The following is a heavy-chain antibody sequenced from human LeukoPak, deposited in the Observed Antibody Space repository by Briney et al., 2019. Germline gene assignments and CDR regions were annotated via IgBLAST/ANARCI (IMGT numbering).Heavy chain of an antibody. CDR3: ASSPLTQFHFDY. CDR2: ISGSGGST. V-gene: IGHV3-23*01. CDR1: GFTFSSYG. D-gene: IGHD1-14*01. J-gene: IGHJ4*02. Sequence: PGGSLRLSCAASGFTFSSYGMSWVRQAPGKGLEWVSAISGSGGSTFYADSVKGRFTISRDNSKNTLYLQMNSLRAEDTAVYYCASSPLTQFHFDYWGQGTLVTVSS.